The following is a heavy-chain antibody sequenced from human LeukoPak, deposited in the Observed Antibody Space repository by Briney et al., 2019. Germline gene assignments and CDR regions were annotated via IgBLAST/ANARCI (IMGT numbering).Heavy chain of an antibody. Sequence: PGGSLRLSCAASGFTFDDYAMHWVRQAPGKGLEWVSGISWNSGSIGYADSVKGRFTISRDNAKNSLYLQMNSLRAEDTAVYYCARDSAARFSLDVWGKGTTVTVSS. CDR3: ARDSAARFSLDV. CDR1: GFTFDDYA. V-gene: IGHV3-9*01. D-gene: IGHD6-6*01. CDR2: ISWNSGSI. J-gene: IGHJ6*04.